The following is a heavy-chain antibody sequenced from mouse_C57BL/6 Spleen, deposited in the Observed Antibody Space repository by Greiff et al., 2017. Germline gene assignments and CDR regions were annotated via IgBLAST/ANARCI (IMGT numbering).Heavy chain of an antibody. CDR3: ARMQDYGDYYAMDY. J-gene: IGHJ4*01. CDR2: IYPGSGNT. CDR1: GYTFTDYY. D-gene: IGHD1-2*01. V-gene: IGHV1-76*01. Sequence: QVQLQQSGAELVRPGASVKLSCKASGYTFTDYYINWVKQRPGQGLEWIARIYPGSGNTYYNEKFKGKATLTAEKSSSTAYMQLSSLTSEDSAVYFCARMQDYGDYYAMDYWGQGTSVTVSS.